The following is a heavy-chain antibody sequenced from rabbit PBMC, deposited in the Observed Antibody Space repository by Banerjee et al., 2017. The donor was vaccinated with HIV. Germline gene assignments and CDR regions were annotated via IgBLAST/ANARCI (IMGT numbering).Heavy chain of an antibody. CDR2: ICAASSGST. J-gene: IGHJ6*01. V-gene: IGHV1S45*01. CDR1: GIDFSTYSY. CDR3: ARDAGTSFSTYGMDL. Sequence: QEQLEESGGGLVKPGGTLTLTCKASGIDFSTYSYMCWVRQAPGKGLEWIACICAASSGSTYSATWAKGRFTISKTSSTTVTLQMTSLAAADTATYFCARDAGTSFSTYGMDLWGQGTLVTVS. D-gene: IGHD8-1*01.